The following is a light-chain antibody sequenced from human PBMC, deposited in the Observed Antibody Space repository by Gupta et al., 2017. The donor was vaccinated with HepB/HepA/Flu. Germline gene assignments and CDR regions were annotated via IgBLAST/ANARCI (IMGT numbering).Light chain of an antibody. V-gene: IGLV1-51*02. CDR1: SSNVGNKY. CDR2: ENN. J-gene: IGLJ2*01. CDR3: DAEDTSRNTGV. Sequence: QSVLSQPPSVSASPGQKVTISCSGSSSNVGNKYVSWYQQFPETAPNLLMYENNKRPSGIPERFSGSKYGTSATLIITGLQTGDEAEYYCDAEDTSRNTGVFGGGTKLTVL.